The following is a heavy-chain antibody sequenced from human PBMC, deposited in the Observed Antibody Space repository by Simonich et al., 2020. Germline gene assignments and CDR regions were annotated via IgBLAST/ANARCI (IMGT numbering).Heavy chain of an antibody. V-gene: IGHV4-59*08. Sequence: QVRLQESGPGLVKPSETLSLTCTVSGGSISSYYWSWIRQPPGKGLEWIGYIYYSGSTNYNPSLKSRVTISVDTSKNQFSLKLSSVTAADTAVYCCARSLGYYYYYYGMDVWGQGTTVTVSS. CDR2: IYYSGST. J-gene: IGHJ6*02. CDR3: ARSLGYYYYYYGMDV. D-gene: IGHD1-26*01. CDR1: GGSISSYY.